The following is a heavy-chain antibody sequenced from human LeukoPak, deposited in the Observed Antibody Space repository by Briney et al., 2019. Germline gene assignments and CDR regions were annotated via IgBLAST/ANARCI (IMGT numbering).Heavy chain of an antibody. J-gene: IGHJ4*02. CDR1: GFAFRSYA. Sequence: GGSLRLSRAASGFAFRSYAMQWVRQAPGEGLEWVSYITYNSGTIFYAGSVKGRFTISRDNAKDSLYLQMSSLRDEDTAVYYCARDSGYSYADDYWGQGTLVTVSS. CDR2: ITYNSGTI. D-gene: IGHD5-18*01. CDR3: ARDSGYSYADDY. V-gene: IGHV3-48*02.